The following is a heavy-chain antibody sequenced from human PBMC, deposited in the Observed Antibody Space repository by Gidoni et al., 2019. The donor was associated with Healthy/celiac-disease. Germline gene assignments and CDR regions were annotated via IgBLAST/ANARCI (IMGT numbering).Heavy chain of an antibody. D-gene: IGHD2-2*01. V-gene: IGHV3-23*01. J-gene: IGHJ4*02. CDR3: ANGVVPAAGTSRD. CDR1: GFAFSSDA. CDR2: SSGSGGSI. Sequence: VQLLESGGGLVLPGRSLRLSCAASGFAFSSDAMSWVGEAPGKGLGCGGASSGSGGSIYYADSVKGRFTISRDNSKNTMYREMNILRAEDTAVYDCANGVVPAAGTSRDWGQGTLVTVSS.